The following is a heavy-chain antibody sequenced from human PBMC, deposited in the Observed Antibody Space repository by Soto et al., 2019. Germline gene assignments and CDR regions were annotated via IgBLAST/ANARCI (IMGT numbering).Heavy chain of an antibody. CDR3: ARVGPTGWFDP. V-gene: IGHV1-2*02. Sequence: SVKVSCKASGYSFTDYYIHWVRQAPGQGLDWMGWINTKTAGTDYAETFQGRVTMTRDTSINTAYMILGTLTSDDTGVYYCARVGPTGWFDPWGQGTLVTVS. CDR2: INTKTAGT. J-gene: IGHJ5*02. CDR1: GYSFTDYY.